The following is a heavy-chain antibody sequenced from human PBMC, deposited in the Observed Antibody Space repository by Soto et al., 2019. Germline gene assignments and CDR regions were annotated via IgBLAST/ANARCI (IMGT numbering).Heavy chain of an antibody. V-gene: IGHV3-23*01. J-gene: IGHJ4*02. Sequence: GGSLRLSCEGTGFTFSSYAMNWVRQVPGKGLEWVAGLSASGSRTFYAESVKGRFTISRDNSKNTVFLQMDSLRAEDAALYFCAKSHTVLGKFDSWGQGTLVTVSS. D-gene: IGHD3-16*01. CDR2: LSASGSRT. CDR1: GFTFSSYA. CDR3: AKSHTVLGKFDS.